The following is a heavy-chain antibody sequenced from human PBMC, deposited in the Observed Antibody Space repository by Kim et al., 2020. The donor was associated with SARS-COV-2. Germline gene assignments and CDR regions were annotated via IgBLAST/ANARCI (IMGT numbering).Heavy chain of an antibody. CDR3: ARDRYGDYVVY. J-gene: IGHJ4*02. D-gene: IGHD4-17*01. CDR1: GGSFSGYY. Sequence: SETLSLTCAVYGGSFSGYYWSWIRQPPGKGLEWIGEINHSGSTNYNPSLKSRVTISVDTSKNQFSLKLSTVTAADTAVYYCARDRYGDYVVYWVQATRVT. CDR2: INHSGST. V-gene: IGHV4-34*01.